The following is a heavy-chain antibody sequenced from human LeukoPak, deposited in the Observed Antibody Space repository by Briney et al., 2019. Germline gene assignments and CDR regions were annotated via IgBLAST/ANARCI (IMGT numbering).Heavy chain of an antibody. J-gene: IGHJ5*02. D-gene: IGHD3-10*01. CDR1: GGSFSGYY. CDR2: INHSGST. V-gene: IGHV4-34*01. Sequence: NPSETLSLTCAVYGGSFSGYYWSWIRQPPGKGLEWIGEINHSGSTNYNPSLKSRVTISVDTSKNQFSLKLSSVTAADTAVYYCARGRNLWFGELLHPWYNWFDPWGQGTLVTVSS. CDR3: ARGRNLWFGELLHPWYNWFDP.